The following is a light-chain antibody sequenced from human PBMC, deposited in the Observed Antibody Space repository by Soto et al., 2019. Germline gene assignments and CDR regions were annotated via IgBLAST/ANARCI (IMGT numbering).Light chain of an antibody. Sequence: EIVMTQSPATLSVSPGERATLSCRASQSVSFNLVWYQHKPGQPPRLLIYAASSRAAGIPDRFIGSGSATDFTLTISRLEPDDSAVYYCHHYDSSPPYTFGQGTKLEIK. V-gene: IGKV3-20*01. CDR3: HHYDSSPPYT. J-gene: IGKJ2*01. CDR2: AAS. CDR1: QSVSFN.